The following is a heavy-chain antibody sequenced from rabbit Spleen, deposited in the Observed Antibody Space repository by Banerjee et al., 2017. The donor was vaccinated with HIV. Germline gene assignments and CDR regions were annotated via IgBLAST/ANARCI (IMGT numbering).Heavy chain of an antibody. CDR2: IDPVFGST. CDR1: GFSFSSNYW. J-gene: IGHJ4*01. D-gene: IGHD4-1*01. V-gene: IGHV1S45*01. Sequence: QEQLEESGGDLVKPEGSLTLTCTASGFSFSSNYWICWVRQAPGKGLEWIGYIDPVFGSTYYASWVNGRFTISSHNAQNTLYLQLNSLTAADTATYFCVRVGYYSSGWGLDPYSFNLWGPGTLVTVS. CDR3: VRVGYYSSGWGLDPYSFNL.